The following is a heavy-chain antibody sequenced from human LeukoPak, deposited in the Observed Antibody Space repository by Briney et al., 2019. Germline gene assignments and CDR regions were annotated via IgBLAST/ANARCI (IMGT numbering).Heavy chain of an antibody. J-gene: IGHJ2*01. CDR1: GGSFSGYY. D-gene: IGHD4-17*01. V-gene: IGHV4-34*01. CDR3: ARDSHGDYVFDWYFDL. CDR2: INHSGST. Sequence: SETLSLTCAVYGGSFSGYYWSWIRQPPGKGLEWTGEINHSGSTNYNPSLKSRVTISVDTSKNQFSLKLSSVTAADTAVYYCARDSHGDYVFDWYFDLWGRGTLVTVSS.